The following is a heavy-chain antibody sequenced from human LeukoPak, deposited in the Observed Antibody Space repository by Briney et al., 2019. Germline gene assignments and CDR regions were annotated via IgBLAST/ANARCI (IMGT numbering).Heavy chain of an antibody. CDR2: IYHNGNT. V-gene: IGHV4-38-2*02. Sequence: SSETLSLTCTVSAYSISSGYYWGWIRQPPGEGLGWIGSIYHNGNTYYNPSVKSRVTISVDTSKNHLSLKLSSVTAADTAVYYCARDYNRNDFYGDYRYFHHWGQGTLVTVSS. CDR1: AYSISSGYY. J-gene: IGHJ1*01. CDR3: ARDYNRNDFYGDYRYFHH. D-gene: IGHD4-17*01.